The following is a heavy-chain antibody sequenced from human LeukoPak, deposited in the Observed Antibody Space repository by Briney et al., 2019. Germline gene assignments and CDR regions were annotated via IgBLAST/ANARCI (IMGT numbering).Heavy chain of an antibody. J-gene: IGHJ4*02. CDR1: GFTFSSYA. D-gene: IGHD1-26*01. V-gene: IGHV3-23*01. Sequence: GGSLRLSCAASGFTFSSYAMSWVRQAPGKGLEWVSAISGSGGSTYYADSVKGRFTISRDNSKNTLYLQMNGLRAEDTAVYYCAKDYSGSHHFDCWGQGTLVTVSS. CDR3: AKDYSGSHHFDC. CDR2: ISGSGGST.